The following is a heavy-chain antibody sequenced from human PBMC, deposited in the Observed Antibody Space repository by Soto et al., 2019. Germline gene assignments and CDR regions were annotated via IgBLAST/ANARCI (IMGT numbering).Heavy chain of an antibody. CDR3: ARDPYGSGRGDY. CDR2: INAGNGNT. CDR1: GYTFTSYA. V-gene: IGHV1-3*01. D-gene: IGHD3-10*01. Sequence: ASVKVSCKASGYTFTSYAMHWVRQAPGQRLEWMGWINAGNGNTKYSQKFQGRVTITRDTSASTAYMELSSLRSEDTAVYYCARDPYGSGRGDYWGQGTLVTVSS. J-gene: IGHJ4*02.